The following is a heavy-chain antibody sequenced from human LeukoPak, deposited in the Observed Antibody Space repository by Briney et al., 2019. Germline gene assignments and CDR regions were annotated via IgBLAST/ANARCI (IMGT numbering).Heavy chain of an antibody. CDR1: GFTFRSYG. D-gene: IGHD1-26*01. J-gene: IGHJ4*02. V-gene: IGHV3-33*08. CDR2: IWYDGSNK. Sequence: PGRSLRLSCEPSGFTFRSYGVHSVRQGPGKRLEWVALIWYDGSNKYYGDCVEGRFNIFRDNSEKTLYLQIDRLRAEDTGVYFCARDLIVGCNMYGGAFDYWGRGT. CDR3: ARDLIVGCNMYGGAFDY.